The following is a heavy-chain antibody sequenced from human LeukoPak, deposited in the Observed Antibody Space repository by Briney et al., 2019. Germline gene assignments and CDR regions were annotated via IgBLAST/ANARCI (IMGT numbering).Heavy chain of an antibody. J-gene: IGHJ4*02. D-gene: IGHD3-3*01. CDR2: IYTSGST. CDR3: ASLGIDDFWSGYYTFDY. CDR1: GGSISSYY. Sequence: PSETLSLTCTVSGGSISSYYWSWIRQPAGKGLEWFGRIYTSGSTNYNPSLKSRGTMSVDTSKNQFSLKLSSVTAADTAVYYCASLGIDDFWSGYYTFDYWGQGTLVTVSS. V-gene: IGHV4-4*07.